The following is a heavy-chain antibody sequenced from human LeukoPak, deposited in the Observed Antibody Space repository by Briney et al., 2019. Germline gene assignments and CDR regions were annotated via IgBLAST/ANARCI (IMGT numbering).Heavy chain of an antibody. V-gene: IGHV3-21*01. D-gene: IGHD2-2*01. Sequence: PGGSLRLSCAASGFTFSSYSMNCVRQAPGKGLEWVSSISSSSYIYYADSVTGRFTISRDNAKNSLYLQMNSLRAEDTAVYYCASPRPGYCSSTSCSYAIEYFQHWGQGTLVTVSS. CDR2: ISSSSYI. CDR3: ASPRPGYCSSTSCSYAIEYFQH. CDR1: GFTFSSYS. J-gene: IGHJ1*01.